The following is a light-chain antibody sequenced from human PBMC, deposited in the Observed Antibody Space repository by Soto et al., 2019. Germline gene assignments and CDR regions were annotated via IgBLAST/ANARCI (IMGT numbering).Light chain of an antibody. V-gene: IGLV4-69*01. CDR1: SGHSSYV. Sequence: QSVLTQSPSASASLGASVKLTCTLSSGHSSYVIAWHQQQPEKGPRYLMKLNSDGSHSKGDGIPDRFSASSSGAERYLTISSLQSEDEADYYCQTWGTGILVFGGGTKLTVL. J-gene: IGLJ2*01. CDR3: QTWGTGILV. CDR2: LNSDGSH.